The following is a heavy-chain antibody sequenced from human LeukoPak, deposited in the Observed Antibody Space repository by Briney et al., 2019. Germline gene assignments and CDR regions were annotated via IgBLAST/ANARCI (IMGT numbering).Heavy chain of an antibody. J-gene: IGHJ4*02. CDR2: VSGSGDST. V-gene: IGHV3-23*01. CDR3: AKGTGYSSGWTAY. Sequence: GGSLRLSCAASGLTVSNNYMSWVRQAPGKGLEWVSAVSGSGDSTYYADSVKGRFTISRDNSKNTLYLQMNSLRAEDTALYYCAKGTGYSSGWTAYWGQGTLVTVSS. CDR1: GLTVSNNY. D-gene: IGHD6-19*01.